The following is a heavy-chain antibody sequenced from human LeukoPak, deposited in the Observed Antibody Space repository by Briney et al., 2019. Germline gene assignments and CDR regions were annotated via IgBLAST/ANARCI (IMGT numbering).Heavy chain of an antibody. V-gene: IGHV3-30*14. CDR1: GFTFSSYV. CDR2: ISYDGSNE. D-gene: IGHD3-22*01. CDR3: ASGNYYYDSSGYRYYYYYMDV. J-gene: IGHJ6*03. Sequence: GGSLRLSCAASGFTFSSYVMHWVRQAPGKGLEWVAIISYDGSNEYYADSVKGRFTISRDNSKNTLYLQMNSLRAEDTAVYYCASGNYYYDSSGYRYYYYYMDVWGKGTTVTISS.